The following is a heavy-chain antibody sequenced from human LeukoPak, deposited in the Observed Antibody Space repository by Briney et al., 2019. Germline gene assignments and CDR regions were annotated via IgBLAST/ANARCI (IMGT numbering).Heavy chain of an antibody. CDR1: GFTFSSYA. D-gene: IGHD3-22*01. Sequence: AGGSLRLSCAASGFTFSSYAMHWVRQAPGKGLEWVAVLSYDGSNKYYADSVKGRFTISRDNSKNTLYLQMNSLRAEDMAVYYCARGIVVVSQPPSGYWGQGTLVTVSS. CDR2: LSYDGSNK. J-gene: IGHJ4*02. V-gene: IGHV3-30*04. CDR3: ARGIVVVSQPPSGY.